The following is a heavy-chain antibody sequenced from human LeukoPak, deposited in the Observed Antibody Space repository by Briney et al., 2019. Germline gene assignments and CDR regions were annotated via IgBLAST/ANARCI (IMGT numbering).Heavy chain of an antibody. CDR3: ARSDPSMVRGEFDY. CDR1: GCSFTSYW. V-gene: IGHV5-51*01. CDR2: IWPGDSDT. Sequence: GESLKISCKGSGCSFTSYWIGWVRQMPGKGLEWMGIIWPGDSDTRYSPSFQGQVTISADKSISTAYLQWSSLKASDTAMYYCARSDPSMVRGEFDYWGQGTLVIVSS. D-gene: IGHD3-10*01. J-gene: IGHJ4*02.